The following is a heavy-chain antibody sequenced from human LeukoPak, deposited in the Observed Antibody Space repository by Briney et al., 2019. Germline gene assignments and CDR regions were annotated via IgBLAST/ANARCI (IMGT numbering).Heavy chain of an antibody. V-gene: IGHV4-34*01. Sequence: SETLSLTCAVYGGSFSGYYWSWIRQPPGKGLEWIGEMNHSGSTNYNPSLKSRVTISVDTSKNQFSLKLSSVTAADTAVYYCAGGPGLGRWFDPWGQGTLVTVSS. CDR2: MNHSGST. CDR1: GGSFSGYY. D-gene: IGHD7-27*01. J-gene: IGHJ5*02. CDR3: AGGPGLGRWFDP.